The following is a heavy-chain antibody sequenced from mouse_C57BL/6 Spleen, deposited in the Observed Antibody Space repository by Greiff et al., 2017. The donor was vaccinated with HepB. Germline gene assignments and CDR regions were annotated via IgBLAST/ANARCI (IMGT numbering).Heavy chain of an antibody. D-gene: IGHD2-1*01. V-gene: IGHV5-6*01. CDR2: ISSGGSYT. J-gene: IGHJ3*01. CDR1: GFTFSSYG. CDR3: ARHDNLL. Sequence: EVQGVESGGDLVKPGGSLKLSCAASGFTFSSYGMSWVRQTPDKRLEWVATISSGGSYTYYPDSVKGRFTISRDNAKNTLYLQMSSLKSEDTAMYYCARHDNLLGGQGTLVTVSA.